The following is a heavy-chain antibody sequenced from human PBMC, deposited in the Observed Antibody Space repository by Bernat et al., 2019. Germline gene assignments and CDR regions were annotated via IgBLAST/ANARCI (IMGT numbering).Heavy chain of an antibody. D-gene: IGHD3-10*01. Sequence: EVQLVESGGGLVQPGGSLRLSCAASGFTVSSNYMSWVRQAPGKGLEWVSVIYSGGSTYYADSVKGRFTISRDNSKNTLYLQMNSLRAEDTAVYYCARHLRSRGITMVRGVSFDYWGQGTLVTVSS. V-gene: IGHV3-66*04. J-gene: IGHJ4*02. CDR2: IYSGGST. CDR1: GFTVSSNY. CDR3: ARHLRSRGITMVRGVSFDY.